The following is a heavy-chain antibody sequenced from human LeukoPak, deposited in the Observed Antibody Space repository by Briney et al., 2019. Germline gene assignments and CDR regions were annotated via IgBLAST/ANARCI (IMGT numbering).Heavy chain of an antibody. CDR2: IYYSGST. CDR1: GGSISSGGYY. CDR3: ARGYDSSGYVPYYYYYGMDV. D-gene: IGHD3-22*01. J-gene: IGHJ6*02. V-gene: IGHV4-61*08. Sequence: SETLSLTCTVSGGSISSGGYYWSWIRQPPGKGLEWIGYIYYSGSTNYNPSLKSRVTVSVDTSKNQFSLKLSSVTAADTAVYYCARGYDSSGYVPYYYYYGMDVWGQGTTVTVSS.